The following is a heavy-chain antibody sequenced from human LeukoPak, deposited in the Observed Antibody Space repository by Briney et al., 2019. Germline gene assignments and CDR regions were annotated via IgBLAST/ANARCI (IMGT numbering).Heavy chain of an antibody. V-gene: IGHV3-30*02. CDR2: IRYDGSNK. Sequence: GGSLRLSCAASGFTFSSYGMHWVRQAPGKGLEWVAFIRYDGSNKYYADSVKGRFTISRDNSKNTLYLQMNSLRAEDTAVYYCAKGLSRDSSGENYYYYYYMDVWGKGTTVTVSS. D-gene: IGHD3-22*01. J-gene: IGHJ6*03. CDR3: AKGLSRDSSGENYYYYYYMDV. CDR1: GFTFSSYG.